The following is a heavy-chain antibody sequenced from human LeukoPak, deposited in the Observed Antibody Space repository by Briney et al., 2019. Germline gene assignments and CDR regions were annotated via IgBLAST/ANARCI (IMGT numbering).Heavy chain of an antibody. Sequence: PSETLSLTCAVYGGSFSGYYWSWIRQPPGKGLEWIGEINHSGSTNYNPSLKSRVTTSVDTSKNQFSLKLSSVTAADTAVYYCARRRITMVRGVYWFDPWGQGTLVTVSS. J-gene: IGHJ5*02. V-gene: IGHV4-34*01. CDR3: ARRRITMVRGVYWFDP. D-gene: IGHD3-10*01. CDR1: GGSFSGYY. CDR2: INHSGST.